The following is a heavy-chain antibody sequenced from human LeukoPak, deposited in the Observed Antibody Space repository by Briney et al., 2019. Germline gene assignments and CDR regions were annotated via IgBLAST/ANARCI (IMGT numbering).Heavy chain of an antibody. CDR2: INPSGGST. J-gene: IGHJ6*02. CDR1: GYTFTSYY. V-gene: IGHV1-46*01. Sequence: ASVKVSCKASGYTFTSYYMHWVRQAPGQGLEWMGIINPSGGSTSYAQKFQGRVTMTRDTSTSTVYMELSSLRSEDTAVYYCARDPDSTMVWFGELASGNGMDVWGQGTTVTVSS. CDR3: ARDPDSTMVWFGELASGNGMDV. D-gene: IGHD3-10*01.